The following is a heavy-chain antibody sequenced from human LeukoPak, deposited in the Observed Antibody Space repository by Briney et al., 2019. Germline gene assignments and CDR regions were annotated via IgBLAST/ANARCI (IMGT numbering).Heavy chain of an antibody. J-gene: IGHJ4*02. CDR3: ARLVARGSHYDY. V-gene: IGHV5-51*01. Sequence: GESLKISCKGSGYSFTTYWIGWVRQLPGKGLDWMGIIYPGDSDVKYSPSFQGQVTISADKSINTAYPQWSSLKASDTATYFCARLVARGSHYDYWGQGTLVTVSS. D-gene: IGHD1-26*01. CDR1: GYSFTTYW. CDR2: IYPGDSDV.